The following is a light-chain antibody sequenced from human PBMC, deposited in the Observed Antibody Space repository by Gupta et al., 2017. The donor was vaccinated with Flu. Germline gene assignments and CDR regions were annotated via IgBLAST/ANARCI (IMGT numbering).Light chain of an antibody. J-gene: IGKJ4*01. CDR1: QTVTDGY. CDR2: GVS. CDR3: QQHGGSPPIP. Sequence: EIVLTQSPGTLSLSPGDRATLSCRASQTVTDGYLAWYQQTPGQAPRLLIFGVSNRATGIPARFSGSGSGTDFTLTISRLEPEDFAVYFCQQHGGSPPIPFGGGTRVEFK. V-gene: IGKV3-20*01.